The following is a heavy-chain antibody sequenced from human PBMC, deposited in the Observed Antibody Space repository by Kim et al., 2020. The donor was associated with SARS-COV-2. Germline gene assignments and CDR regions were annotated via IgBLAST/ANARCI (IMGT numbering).Heavy chain of an antibody. D-gene: IGHD3-9*01. CDR3: ASSYYDILTDYYCDAFDI. CDR2: IYYSGST. J-gene: IGHJ3*02. CDR1: GGSISSSSYY. Sequence: SETLSLTCTVSGGSISSSSYYWGWIRQPPGKGLEWIGSIYYSGSTYYNPSRKSRVTISVDTSKNQFSLKLSSVTAADTAVYYCASSYYDILTDYYCDAFDIWGQGTTVTVSS. V-gene: IGHV4-39*01.